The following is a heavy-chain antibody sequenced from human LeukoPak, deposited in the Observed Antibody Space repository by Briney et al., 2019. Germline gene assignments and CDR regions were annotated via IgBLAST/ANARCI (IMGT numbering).Heavy chain of an antibody. J-gene: IGHJ4*02. CDR3: ARGGGPHDILIGYFDF. CDR1: GFTFSSYG. D-gene: IGHD2-21*01. V-gene: IGHV3-23*03. CDR2: TYSATRK. Sequence: PGGSLRLSCAASGFTFSSYGMSWVRQAPGKGLEWVSITYSATRKYNADCVKGRFTISRNNFKNSLYLEMNSLGVEDTAIYYCARGGGPHDILIGYFDFWGQGALVTVSS.